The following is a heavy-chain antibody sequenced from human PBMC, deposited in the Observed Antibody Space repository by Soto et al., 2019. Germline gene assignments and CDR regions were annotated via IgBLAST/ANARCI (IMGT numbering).Heavy chain of an antibody. CDR2: ISSSSSTI. D-gene: IGHD5-12*01. CDR3: ARDQIVPKWLPRPYYYYYGMDV. CDR1: GFTFSSYS. V-gene: IGHV3-48*02. J-gene: IGHJ6*02. Sequence: EVQLVESGGGLVQPGGSLRLSCAASGFTFSSYSMNWVRQAPGKGLEWVSYISSSSSTIYYADSVKGRFTISRDNAKNSLYLQMNRLRDEDTAVYYCARDQIVPKWLPRPYYYYYGMDVWGQGTTVTVSS.